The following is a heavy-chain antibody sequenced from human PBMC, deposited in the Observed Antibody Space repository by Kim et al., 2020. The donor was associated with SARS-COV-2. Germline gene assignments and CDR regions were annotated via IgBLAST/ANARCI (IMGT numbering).Heavy chain of an antibody. CDR3: AKDPTRDSSAKPGVS. Sequence: DSMKGRFSISRDNSKNTLYLQMNSLRAEDTAVYYCAKDPTRDSSAKPGVSWGQGTLVTVSS. V-gene: IGHV3-23*01. D-gene: IGHD3-22*01. J-gene: IGHJ5*02.